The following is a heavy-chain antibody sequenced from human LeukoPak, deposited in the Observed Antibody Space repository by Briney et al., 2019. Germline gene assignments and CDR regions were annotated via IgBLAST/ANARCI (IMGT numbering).Heavy chain of an antibody. CDR2: INSDGSTT. CDR1: GFIFSSYW. Sequence: GGSLRLSCAASGFIFSSYWMYWVRQAPGKGLVWFSRINSDGSTTSYADSVKGRFTISRDNAKNTLYLQMNSLRAEDTAVYYCARDYYGSGTYGGFDPWGQGTLVTVSS. J-gene: IGHJ5*02. V-gene: IGHV3-74*01. D-gene: IGHD3-10*01. CDR3: ARDYYGSGTYGGFDP.